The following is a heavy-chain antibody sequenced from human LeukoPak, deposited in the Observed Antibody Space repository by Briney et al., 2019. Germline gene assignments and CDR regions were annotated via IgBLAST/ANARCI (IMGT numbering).Heavy chain of an antibody. CDR2: ISDSGDRT. V-gene: IGHV3-23*01. CDR1: GFAFSSLD. J-gene: IGHJ4*02. D-gene: IGHD6-25*01. Sequence: GGSLRLSCAASGFAFSSLDMGWVRQAPGKGLEWVSAISDSGDRTYYADSVKGRFTISRDTSTNTLYLQMKSLRGDDSAVYFCATASQRLAFDYWGQGTLVTVSS. CDR3: ATASQRLAFDY.